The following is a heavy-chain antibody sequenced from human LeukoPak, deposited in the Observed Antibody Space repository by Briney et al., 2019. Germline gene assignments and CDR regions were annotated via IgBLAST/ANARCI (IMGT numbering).Heavy chain of an antibody. D-gene: IGHD3-22*01. V-gene: IGHV4-38-2*02. CDR2: IFHSGST. J-gene: IGHJ3*02. CDR1: GGSISSYY. Sequence: SETLSLTCTVSGGSISSYYWGWIRQPPGKGLEWIGSIFHSGSTYYNSSLKSRVTISVDTSKNQFSLKLSSVTAADTAVYYCARANYYDNSGYSRGAFDIWGQGTVVTVSS. CDR3: ARANYYDNSGYSRGAFDI.